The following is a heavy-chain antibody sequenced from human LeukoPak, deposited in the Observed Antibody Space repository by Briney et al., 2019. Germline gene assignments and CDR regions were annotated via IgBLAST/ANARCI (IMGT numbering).Heavy chain of an antibody. V-gene: IGHV4-4*07. D-gene: IGHD3-9*01. CDR1: GGSISSYY. CDR2: IYTSGTI. CDR3: ARVLRYFDWLENWFDP. J-gene: IGHJ5*02. Sequence: SETLSLTCTVSGGSISSYYWSWIRQPAGTALEWIGRIYTSGTITYNPSLKSRVTMSVDTSKNQFSLKLSSVTAADTAVYYCARVLRYFDWLENWFDPWGQGTLVTVSS.